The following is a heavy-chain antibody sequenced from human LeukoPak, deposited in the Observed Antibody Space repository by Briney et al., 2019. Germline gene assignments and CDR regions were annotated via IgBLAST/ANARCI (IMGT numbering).Heavy chain of an antibody. Sequence: GRSLRLSCAASGFSFGDYAMHRVRQAPGKGLEWVSSINWNSGIIDYADSVKGRFTISRDNAKNSLYLQMNSLRAEDTAFYYCAKDIGPLTYHYDTSGYSGAFDYWGQGTLVTVSS. CDR2: INWNSGII. CDR1: GFSFGDYA. V-gene: IGHV3-9*01. J-gene: IGHJ4*02. CDR3: AKDIGPLTYHYDTSGYSGAFDY. D-gene: IGHD3-22*01.